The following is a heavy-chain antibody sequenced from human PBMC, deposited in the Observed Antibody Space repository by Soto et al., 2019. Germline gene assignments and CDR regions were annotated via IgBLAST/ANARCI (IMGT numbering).Heavy chain of an antibody. J-gene: IGHJ6*02. D-gene: IGHD3-3*01. CDR3: ARRHYDGDDAYYYGLDV. CDR2: IYPGDSDT. Sequence: PGESLKISCKGSGYSFTTYWIGWVRQMPGKGLEWMGIIYPGDSDTRYSPSFQGQVTISADKSISTAYLQWSSLKASDTAMYYCARRHYDGDDAYYYGLDVWGQGTTVTVSS. CDR1: GYSFTTYW. V-gene: IGHV5-51*01.